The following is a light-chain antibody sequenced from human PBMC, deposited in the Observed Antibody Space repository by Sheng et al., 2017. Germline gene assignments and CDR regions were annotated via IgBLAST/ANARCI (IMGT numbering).Light chain of an antibody. CDR2: DAS. V-gene: IGKV3-20*01. CDR1: QSVSDNF. Sequence: EIVLTQSPATLSLSPGERATLSCRASQSVSDNFLAWYQRRPGQAPRLLIYDASSRATGIPDRFGGSGSGTDFTLTINTLEPEDFAVYYCQQYGSSPPWTFGQGTKVEIK. CDR3: QQYGSSPPWT. J-gene: IGKJ1*01.